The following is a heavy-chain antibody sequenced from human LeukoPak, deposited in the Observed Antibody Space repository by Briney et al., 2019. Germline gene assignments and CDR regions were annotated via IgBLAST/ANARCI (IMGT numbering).Heavy chain of an antibody. J-gene: IGHJ3*02. D-gene: IGHD6-25*01. CDR3: ARGETSGWHDAFDI. CDR1: GGSFSGYY. V-gene: IGHV4-34*01. Sequence: PSETLSLTCAVYGGSFSGYYWSWIRQPPGKGLEWIGEINHSGSTNYSPSLKSRVTMSVDTSKNQFSLRLTSVTAADTAMYYCARGETSGWHDAFDIWGQGTMVTVSS. CDR2: INHSGST.